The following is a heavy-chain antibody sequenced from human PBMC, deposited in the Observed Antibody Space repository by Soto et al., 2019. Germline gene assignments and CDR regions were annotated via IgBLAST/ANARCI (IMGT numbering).Heavy chain of an antibody. J-gene: IGHJ6*02. V-gene: IGHV5-51*01. Sequence: HGESLKISCKGSGYSFTSYWIGWVRQMPGKGLEWMGFIYPGDSDTRYSPSFQGQVTIPADKSISTAYLQWSSLKASDTAMYYCARRTFGVTYGMDVWGQGTKVTVSS. CDR1: GYSFTSYW. CDR3: ARRTFGVTYGMDV. CDR2: IYPGDSDT. D-gene: IGHD3-3*01.